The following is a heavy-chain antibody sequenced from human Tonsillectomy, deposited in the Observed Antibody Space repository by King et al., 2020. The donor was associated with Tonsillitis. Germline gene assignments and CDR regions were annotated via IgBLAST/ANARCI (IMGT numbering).Heavy chain of an antibody. D-gene: IGHD1-7*01. Sequence: VQLVESGGGVVQPGRSLRLSCAASGFTFSGYGMHWVRQAPGKGLEWVAVRWYDDINKYYADSVWGRFTVSRDNSENTLYLKMNSLRAEDTAVYYCARDFGTGTTTYHDSFDIWGQGTRVTVSS. V-gene: IGHV3-33*08. CDR1: GFTFSGYG. J-gene: IGHJ3*02. CDR3: ARDFGTGTTTYHDSFDI. CDR2: RWYDDINK.